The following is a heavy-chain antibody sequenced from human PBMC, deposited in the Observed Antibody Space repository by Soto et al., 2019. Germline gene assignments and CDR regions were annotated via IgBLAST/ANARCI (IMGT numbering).Heavy chain of an antibody. CDR2: IYHSGTT. V-gene: IGHV4-38-2*01. J-gene: IGHJ6*02. CDR1: GDSISSGYY. Sequence: SETLSLTCAVSGDSISSGYYWAWIRQPPGKGLEWIGSIYHSGTTYYNPSLKSRVTVSVATSKNQFSLKLSSVTAADTAVYYCARHGSKDIVVVPAARYYYYGMDVWGQGTTVTVSS. D-gene: IGHD2-2*01. CDR3: ARHGSKDIVVVPAARYYYYGMDV.